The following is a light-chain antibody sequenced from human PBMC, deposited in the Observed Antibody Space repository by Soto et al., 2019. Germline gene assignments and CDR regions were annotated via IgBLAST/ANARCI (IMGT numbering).Light chain of an antibody. V-gene: IGKV3-11*01. CDR3: EQRSTWPLIT. CDR2: DTS. CDR1: QSVSTY. Sequence: EIVLTQSPATLSLSPGERATLSCRASQSVSTYFAWYQQKPGLAPRLLIYDTSNRATGIPARFSGSGSGTDFTLTISSLEPEDFAVYYCEQRSTWPLITFGQGTRLEI. J-gene: IGKJ5*01.